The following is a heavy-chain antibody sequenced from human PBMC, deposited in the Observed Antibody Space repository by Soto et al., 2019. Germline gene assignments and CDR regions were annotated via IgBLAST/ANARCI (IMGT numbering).Heavy chain of an antibody. J-gene: IGHJ3*02. D-gene: IGHD3-16*01. CDR2: IGGNGVSI. CDR3: AKGFDYVSFDM. CDR1: GFNFSSHG. Sequence: EVQLLESGGGLLQPGGSLRLSCASSGFNFSSHGMSWVRPAPGKGLEWVSHIGGNGVSIYYADSVRGRFTISRDNSKNTLYLQMNSLRAEDTAVYYCAKGFDYVSFDMWGQGTMVTVS. V-gene: IGHV3-23*01.